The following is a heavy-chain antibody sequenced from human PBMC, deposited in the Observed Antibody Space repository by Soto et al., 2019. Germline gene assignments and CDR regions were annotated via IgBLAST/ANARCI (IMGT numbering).Heavy chain of an antibody. D-gene: IGHD6-13*01. CDR2: ISSNSAYI. Sequence: GVSLRLSCAASGFTFRSFTMNWGRQAPGKGLEWVSTISSNSAYIYYTDALRGRFTISRDNAKNSLHLQMNSLRAEDTAVYYCTRDASRDSSARGWFDPWGPGTLVTVS. CDR1: GFTFRSFT. CDR3: TRDASRDSSARGWFDP. J-gene: IGHJ5*02. V-gene: IGHV3-21*01.